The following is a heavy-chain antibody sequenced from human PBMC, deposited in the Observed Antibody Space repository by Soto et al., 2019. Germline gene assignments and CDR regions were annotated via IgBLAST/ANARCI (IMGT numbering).Heavy chain of an antibody. V-gene: IGHV1-69*01. CDR1: GGTFSSYA. CDR3: AREWGSEDDIVVVPHYGMDV. Sequence: QVQLVQSGAEVKKPGSSVKVSCKASGGTFSSYAISWVRQAPGQGLEWMGGIIPIFGTANYAQKFQGRVTITADESTSTAYMELSSLRSEDTAVYYCAREWGSEDDIVVVPHYGMDVWGQGTTVTVSS. J-gene: IGHJ6*02. D-gene: IGHD2-2*01. CDR2: IIPIFGTA.